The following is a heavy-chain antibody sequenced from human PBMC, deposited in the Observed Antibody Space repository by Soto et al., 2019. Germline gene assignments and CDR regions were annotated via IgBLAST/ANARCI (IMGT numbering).Heavy chain of an antibody. Sequence: EVQLLESGGGLVQPRGSLRLSCAASGFSFSTYSMAWVRQAPGKGPEWVSGLSHGGAYTFYADSVKGRFTISVDISQNTVYLQMNSLRTEDTAVYYCAKWSGYGDAWDQGTLVTVSS. CDR1: GFSFSTYS. CDR2: LSHGGAYT. D-gene: IGHD4-17*01. J-gene: IGHJ4*02. V-gene: IGHV3-23*01. CDR3: AKWSGYGDA.